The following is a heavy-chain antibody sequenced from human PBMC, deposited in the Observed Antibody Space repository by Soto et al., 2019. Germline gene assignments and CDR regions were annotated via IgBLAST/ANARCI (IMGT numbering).Heavy chain of an antibody. CDR3: AKGGYCSSTSCYHNWFDP. D-gene: IGHD2-2*01. J-gene: IGHJ5*02. CDR2: LSWNSGSI. Sequence: EVQLVESGGGLVQPGRSLRLSCAASGFTFDDYAMHWVRQAPGKGLEWVSGLSWNSGSIGYADSVKGRFTISRDNAKNSLYLQMNSLRAEDTALYYCAKGGYCSSTSCYHNWFDPWGQGTLVTVSS. CDR1: GFTFDDYA. V-gene: IGHV3-9*01.